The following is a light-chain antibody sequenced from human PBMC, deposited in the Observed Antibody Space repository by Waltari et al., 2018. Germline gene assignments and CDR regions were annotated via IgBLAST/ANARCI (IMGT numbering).Light chain of an antibody. V-gene: IGLV2-11*01. CDR1: SSDIGDYHY. J-gene: IGLJ1*01. Sequence: QSALTQPRSVSGSPGQSVTISCTGSSSDIGDYHYVSWYQQHPGKAPKFMIYDVSKRPSGVPVRFSGSKSGNTASLTISGLQTEDEADYYCCSYGGSFSSGYVFGSGTKVTVL. CDR2: DVS. CDR3: CSYGGSFSSGYV.